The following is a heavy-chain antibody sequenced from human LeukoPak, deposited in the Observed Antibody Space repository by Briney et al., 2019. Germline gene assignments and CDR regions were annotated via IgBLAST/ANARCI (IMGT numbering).Heavy chain of an antibody. D-gene: IGHD4-11*01. CDR3: ASTVSLYYFDY. J-gene: IGHJ4*02. CDR2: IYYSGST. V-gene: IGHV4-30-4*08. CDR1: GASLSGDYF. Sequence: PSETLSLNCTVSGASLSGDYFWGWIRQPPGKGLEWIGYIYYSGSTYYNPSLKSRVTISVDTSKNQFSLKLSSVTAADTAVYYCASTVSLYYFDYWGQGTLVTVSS.